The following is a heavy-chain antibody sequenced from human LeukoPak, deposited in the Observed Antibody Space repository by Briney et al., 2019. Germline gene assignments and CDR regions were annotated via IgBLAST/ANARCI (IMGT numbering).Heavy chain of an antibody. CDR2: IYSGGGT. CDR1: GFTFSDYY. Sequence: GRSLRLSCAASGFTFSDYYMSWVRQAPGKGLEWLSVIYSGGGTYYADAVKGRFTISRDNSKNTLYLQMNSLRAGDTAVYYCARDHYVDAFDIWGQGTMVTVSS. CDR3: ARDHYVDAFDI. J-gene: IGHJ3*02. V-gene: IGHV3-66*01. D-gene: IGHD3-16*01.